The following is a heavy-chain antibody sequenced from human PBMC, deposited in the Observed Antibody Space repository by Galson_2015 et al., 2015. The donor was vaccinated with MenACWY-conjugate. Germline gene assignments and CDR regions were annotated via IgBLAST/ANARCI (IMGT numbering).Heavy chain of an antibody. CDR1: GFRFTDYW. Sequence: SLRLSCAASGFRFTDYWMTWVRQAPGKGLDWVANIHQDGGQKYYADSVKGRFTISRDSAKNSVFLQMSSLRPEDTAVYYCVRDGDYGDNEGMDVWGQGTTVTVSS. CDR3: VRDGDYGDNEGMDV. J-gene: IGHJ6*02. CDR2: IHQDGGQK. V-gene: IGHV3-7*03. D-gene: IGHD4-17*01.